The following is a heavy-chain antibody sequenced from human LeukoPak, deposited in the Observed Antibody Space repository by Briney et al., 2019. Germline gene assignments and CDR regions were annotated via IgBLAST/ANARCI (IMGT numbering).Heavy chain of an antibody. CDR2: IHTGGST. V-gene: IGHV4-39*07. D-gene: IGHD3-10*01. Sequence: SETLSLTCTVSGGSISSSSYYWGWIRQPPGKGLEWIGRIHTGGSTNYNPSLKSRVAISVDTSKNQFSLKLSSVTAADTAVYYCARDASPITMIRGVYWFDPWGQGTLVTVSS. CDR3: ARDASPITMIRGVYWFDP. J-gene: IGHJ5*02. CDR1: GGSISSSSYY.